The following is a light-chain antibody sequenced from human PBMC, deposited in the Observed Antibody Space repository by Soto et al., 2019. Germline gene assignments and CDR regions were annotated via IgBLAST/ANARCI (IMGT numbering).Light chain of an antibody. Sequence: QSVLTQPPSASGSPGQSVTISCTGTSSDVGGYNYVSWYQQHPGKAPKLMIYEVSKRPSGVPDRFSGSKSGNTASLTVSGLQAEDDADYYCSSYAGSNVFGTGTKLTVL. CDR2: EVS. CDR3: SSYAGSNV. V-gene: IGLV2-8*01. J-gene: IGLJ1*01. CDR1: SSDVGGYNY.